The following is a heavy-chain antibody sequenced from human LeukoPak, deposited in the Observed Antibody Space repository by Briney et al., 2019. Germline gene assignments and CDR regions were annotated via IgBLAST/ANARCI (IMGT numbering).Heavy chain of an antibody. V-gene: IGHV3-7*01. D-gene: IGHD2-2*01. Sequence: PGGSLRLSCAASGFIFSSYLMSWVRQAPGKGLEWVANINQDGSEKYYVDSVKGRFSISRDNAKNSLYLQMNSLRAEDTAVYYCARDKGYCSSTSCYYYYYYYMDVWGKGTTVTVSS. CDR1: GFIFSSYL. J-gene: IGHJ6*03. CDR3: ARDKGYCSSTSCYYYYYYYMDV. CDR2: INQDGSEK.